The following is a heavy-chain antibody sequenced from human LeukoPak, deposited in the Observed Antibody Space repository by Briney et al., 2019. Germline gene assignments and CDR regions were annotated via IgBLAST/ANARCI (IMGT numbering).Heavy chain of an antibody. CDR3: ARGAYQLLGSEFDY. CDR1: GFTFSSYA. D-gene: IGHD2-2*01. J-gene: IGHJ4*02. V-gene: IGHV3-30-3*01. Sequence: GRSLRLSCAASGFTFSSYAMHWVRQAPGKGLEWVAVISYDGSNKYYADSVKGRLTISRDNSKNTLYLQMNSLRAEDTAVYYCARGAYQLLGSEFDYWGQGTLVTVSS. CDR2: ISYDGSNK.